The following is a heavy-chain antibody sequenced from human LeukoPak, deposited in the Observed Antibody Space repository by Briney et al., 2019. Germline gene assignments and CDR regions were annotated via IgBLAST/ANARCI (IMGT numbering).Heavy chain of an antibody. CDR1: GFTFSDYA. D-gene: IGHD6-19*01. CDR2: ISNVGGSK. V-gene: IGHV3-30-3*01. Sequence: LAGRSLRLSCAASGFTFSDYAIHWVRQAPGKGLEWVSVISNVGGSKHYADSVKGRFTISRDNSKNTLLLQMNSLRPEDTAVYYCARAAASHSSGWLGWGQGTLVTVSS. J-gene: IGHJ4*02. CDR3: ARAAASHSSGWLG.